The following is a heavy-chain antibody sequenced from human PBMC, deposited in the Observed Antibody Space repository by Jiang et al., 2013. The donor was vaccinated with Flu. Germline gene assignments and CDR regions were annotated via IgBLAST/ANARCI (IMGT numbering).Heavy chain of an antibody. CDR2: IKQDGSEQ. CDR1: GFTFKTYW. D-gene: IGHD1-1*01. CDR3: ARDSSATGSRDGIDY. Sequence: QLLESGGGLVQPGGSQRLSCVASGFTFKTYWMSWVRQAPGKGLEWVANIKQDGSEQYYVDSVKGRFTISRDNAKNSLYLQMSSLRAEDTAVYYCARDSSATGSRDGIDYWGRGMLVTVSS. J-gene: IGHJ4*02. V-gene: IGHV3-7*03.